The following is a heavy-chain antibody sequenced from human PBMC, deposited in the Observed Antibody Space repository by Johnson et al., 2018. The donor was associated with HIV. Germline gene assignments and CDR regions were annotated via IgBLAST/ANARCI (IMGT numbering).Heavy chain of an antibody. CDR1: GFTFSSYA. CDR2: IRSKANSYTI. V-gene: IGHV3-72*01. J-gene: IGHJ3*01. D-gene: IGHD5/OR15-5a*01. CDR3: ARGYGVYATSFDV. Sequence: VQLVESGGGVVQPGRSLRLSCAASGFTFSSYAMHWVRQAPAKGLEWVGRIRSKANSYTIEYASSVRGIFSISRDHSKNSVFLQMNSLKTEDTAVYYCARGYGVYATSFDVWGQGTVVAVSS.